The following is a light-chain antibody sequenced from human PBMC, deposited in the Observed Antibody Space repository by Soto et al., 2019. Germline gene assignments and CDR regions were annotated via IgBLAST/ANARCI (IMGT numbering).Light chain of an antibody. CDR1: SSDVGGYNY. Sequence: QSALPQPRSVSGSPGQSVTISCTGTSSDVGGYNYVTWYQQHPGKAPKLIIYDVSKRPSGVPDRFSGSKSGNTASLTISGLQGEDEADYYCCSYADTYTWVFGGGTKLTVL. V-gene: IGLV2-11*01. CDR2: DVS. J-gene: IGLJ3*02. CDR3: CSYADTYTWV.